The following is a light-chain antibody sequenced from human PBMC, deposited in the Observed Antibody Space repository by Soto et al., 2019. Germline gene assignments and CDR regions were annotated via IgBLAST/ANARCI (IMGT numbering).Light chain of an antibody. CDR1: QNILSN. V-gene: IGKV3-15*01. J-gene: IGKJ5*01. CDR2: GAS. Sequence: EIVMTQSPATLSVSPGERATLSCRASQNILSNLAWYQQKPGRAPRLLIYGASTRATGIPARFSGSGSGTEFTLTISSLQSEDFEIYYCQQYNNWPITFGQGTRLEIK. CDR3: QQYNNWPIT.